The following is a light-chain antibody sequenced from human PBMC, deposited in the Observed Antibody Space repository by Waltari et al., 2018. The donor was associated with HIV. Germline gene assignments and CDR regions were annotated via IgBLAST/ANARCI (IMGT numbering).Light chain of an antibody. CDR1: QSVSST. V-gene: IGKV3-15*01. J-gene: IGKJ2*01. CDR3: QQYSNWPYT. CDR2: GAS. Sequence: EIVMTQSPATLSVSPGERPTLSCRASQSVSSTFAWYQQKPGQAPRLLIYGASTRAPGVPGRFSGSGSGTEFTLTISSLQSEDFAVYYCQQYSNWPYTFGQGTKLEIK.